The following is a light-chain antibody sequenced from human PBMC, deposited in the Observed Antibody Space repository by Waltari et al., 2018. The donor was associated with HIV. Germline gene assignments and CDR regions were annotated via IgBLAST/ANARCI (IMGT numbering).Light chain of an antibody. CDR3: GTGDSSLSVVV. V-gene: IGLV1-51*01. Sequence: QSVLTQPPSVSAAPGQKVTISCSGSSSTIGNNYVSWYQQLPGTAPNLLFYDNNQRPSGIPDRFPGSKSGPSATLSITGLQTGDEADYYCGTGDSSLSVVVFGTGTKVTVL. CDR1: SSTIGNNY. J-gene: IGLJ1*01. CDR2: DNN.